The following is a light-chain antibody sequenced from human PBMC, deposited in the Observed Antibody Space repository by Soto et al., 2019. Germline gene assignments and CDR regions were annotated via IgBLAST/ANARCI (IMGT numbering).Light chain of an antibody. CDR1: QSLVHSDVNTY. V-gene: IGKV2-24*01. Sequence: DIVVTQTPLSSPVTLGQPAAISCRSSQSLVHSDVNTYLSWLQQRPGQAPRLLLYKISNRVSGVPDRFRGSGAGTDFTLTISRVEVEDVGVYYCLQATQFPWTFGQGTKVDIK. CDR2: KIS. CDR3: LQATQFPWT. J-gene: IGKJ1*01.